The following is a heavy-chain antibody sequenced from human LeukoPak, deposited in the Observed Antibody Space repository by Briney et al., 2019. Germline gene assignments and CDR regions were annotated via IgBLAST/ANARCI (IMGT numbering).Heavy chain of an antibody. CDR3: ARTRGAVAGTG. CDR1: GFTFSSYG. CDR2: ISYDGSNK. D-gene: IGHD6-19*01. J-gene: IGHJ4*02. V-gene: IGHV3-30*03. Sequence: GRSLRLSCAASGFTFSSYGMHWVRQAPGKGLEWVAVISYDGSNKYYADSVKGRFTISRDNAKNSLYLQMNSLRAEDTAVYYCARTRGAVAGTGWGQGTLVTVSS.